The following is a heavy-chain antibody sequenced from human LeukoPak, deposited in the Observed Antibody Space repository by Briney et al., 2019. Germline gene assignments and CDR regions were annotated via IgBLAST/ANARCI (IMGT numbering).Heavy chain of an antibody. J-gene: IGHJ4*02. CDR1: GVTVSRNY. D-gene: IGHD5-12*01. Sequence: PGGSLRLSCAAPGVTVSRNYMSWVRQAPGKGLEWVSYISSSGSNIYYADSVKGRFTISRDNAKNSLYLQMNSLRAEDTAVYYCARGWISDSFDYWGQGTLVTVSS. CDR3: ARGWISDSFDY. V-gene: IGHV3-48*03. CDR2: ISSSGSNI.